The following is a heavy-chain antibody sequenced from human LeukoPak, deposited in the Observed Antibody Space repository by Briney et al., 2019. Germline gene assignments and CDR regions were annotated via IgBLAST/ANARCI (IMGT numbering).Heavy chain of an antibody. J-gene: IGHJ4*02. CDR2: IKTKTDGGTT. V-gene: IGHV3-15*01. CDR3: VTRVKSTGDY. Sequence: PGGSLRLSCVASGFTFSSYSMSWVRQAPGKGLEWIGRIKTKTDGGTTEYAAPVKGRFTISRDDSKNTVYLQMNSLKTEDTALYYCVTRVKSTGDYWGQGTLVTVSS. CDR1: GFTFSSYS. D-gene: IGHD1-1*01.